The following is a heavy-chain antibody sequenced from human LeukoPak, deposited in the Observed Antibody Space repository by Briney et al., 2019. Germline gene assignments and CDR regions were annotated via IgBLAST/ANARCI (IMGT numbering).Heavy chain of an antibody. V-gene: IGHV3-53*01. CDR1: GFTVSSNY. CDR2: IYSGGST. CDR3: ARDPAPQFSYYYYGMDV. D-gene: IGHD6-25*01. Sequence: GGSLRLSCAASGFTVSSNYMSWVRQAPGKGLEWVSVIYSGGSTYYADSVKGRFTISRDNSKNTLYLQMNSLRAEDTAVYYCARDPAPQFSYYYYGMDVWGQGTTVTVSS. J-gene: IGHJ6*02.